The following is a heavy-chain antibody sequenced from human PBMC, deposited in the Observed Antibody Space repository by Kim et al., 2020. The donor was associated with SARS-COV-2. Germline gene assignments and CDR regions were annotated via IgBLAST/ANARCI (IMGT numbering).Heavy chain of an antibody. J-gene: IGHJ4*02. CDR2: ITGSGGNT. CDR1: DFTFSLYA. CDR3: AKGRGDISGAADY. Sequence: GGSLRLSCAASDFTFSLYAMNWVRQAPGKGLEWVSGITGSGGNTYYADSVKGRFTISRDNSKNTLYLQMNSLRAEDTAMYYCAKGRGDISGAADYWGQGALVTVSS. V-gene: IGHV3-23*01. D-gene: IGHD3-22*01.